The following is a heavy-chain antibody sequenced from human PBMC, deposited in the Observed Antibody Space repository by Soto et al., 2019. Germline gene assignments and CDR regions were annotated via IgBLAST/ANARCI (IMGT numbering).Heavy chain of an antibody. CDR1: GFTFSDSA. Sequence: EVQLVESGGGLVQPGGSLKLSCAASGFTFSDSAMHWVRQASGKGLEWVGRIRSKTNDYATRYAASVKGRFTISRDDSKHTTYLQRNNAKAEATGVSYCTSPDTASYCGGVCYLYSWFDSWGQGALVTVSS. D-gene: IGHD2-21*02. V-gene: IGHV3-73*02. CDR2: IRSKTNDYAT. CDR3: TSPDTASYCGGVCYLYSWFDS. J-gene: IGHJ5*01.